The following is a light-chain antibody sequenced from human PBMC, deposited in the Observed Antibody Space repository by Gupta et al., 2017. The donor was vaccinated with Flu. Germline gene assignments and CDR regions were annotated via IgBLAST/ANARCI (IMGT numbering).Light chain of an antibody. J-gene: IGKJ1*01. V-gene: IGKV1-39*01. CDR1: QLISTY. CDR2: TAS. Sequence: DIQMTQSPSSLSASVGDRVTITCRASQLISTYLNWYQHKPGQVPKLLIYTASTLQTGVPPRFSGSGSGTDFTLTIDSLQPEDFATYYCQQSFNDHGTFGPGTRVEVK. CDR3: QQSFNDHGT.